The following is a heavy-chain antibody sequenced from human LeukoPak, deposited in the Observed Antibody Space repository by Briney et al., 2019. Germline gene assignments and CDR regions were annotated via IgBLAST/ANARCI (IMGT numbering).Heavy chain of an antibody. D-gene: IGHD6-19*01. CDR3: ARGSGSGWPLDR. V-gene: IGHV3-53*01. Sequence: PGGSLRLSCAASGVIVSRNFMSWVRQAPGKGLQWVAIMYAGGTTDYSDSVRGRFHISRDSSNNTLSLQINSLRAEDTAVYYCARGSGSGWPLDRWGQGALVIVSS. CDR2: MYAGGTT. CDR1: GVIVSRNF. J-gene: IGHJ5*02.